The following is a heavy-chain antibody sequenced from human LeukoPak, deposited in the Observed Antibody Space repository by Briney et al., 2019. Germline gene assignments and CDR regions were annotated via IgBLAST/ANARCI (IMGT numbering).Heavy chain of an antibody. Sequence: SGTLSLTCAVYGGSFSGYYWSWIRQPPGKGLEWIGEINHSGSTNYNPSLKSRVTISVDTSKNQFSLKLSSVTAADTAVYYCARVIAVQWLVRTYYFDYWGQGTLVTVSS. D-gene: IGHD6-19*01. CDR1: GGSFSGYY. CDR3: ARVIAVQWLVRTYYFDY. V-gene: IGHV4-34*01. J-gene: IGHJ4*02. CDR2: INHSGST.